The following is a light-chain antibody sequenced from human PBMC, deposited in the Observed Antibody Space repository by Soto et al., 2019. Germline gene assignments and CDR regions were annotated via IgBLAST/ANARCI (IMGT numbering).Light chain of an antibody. CDR1: QGVSRK. J-gene: IGKJ4*01. V-gene: IGKV3-15*01. CDR3: QQYHPLPIT. CDR2: GAS. Sequence: DIVMTQSPATLSVAPGERVTFSCRASQGVSRKLAWYQHKPGQAPRLLISGASTGATGIPARFSGSGSGTEFTLTISRLQSEDCAIYYCQQYHPLPITFGGGTKVEIK.